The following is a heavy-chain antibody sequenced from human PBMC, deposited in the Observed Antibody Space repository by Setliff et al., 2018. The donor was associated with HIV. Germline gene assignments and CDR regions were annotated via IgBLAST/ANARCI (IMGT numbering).Heavy chain of an antibody. CDR3: ARGYCSSTSCYGIYYFDN. Sequence: ASVKVSCKASGYTFLNYGISWVRQTPGRGLEWMAWINVGNGNTKTARKFQGRVALTTDTSTSTAHMELRSLRSDDTAVYYCARGYCSSTSCYGIYYFDNWGQGTLVTVSS. J-gene: IGHJ4*02. CDR2: INVGNGNT. CDR1: GYTFLNYG. D-gene: IGHD2-2*01. V-gene: IGHV1-18*01.